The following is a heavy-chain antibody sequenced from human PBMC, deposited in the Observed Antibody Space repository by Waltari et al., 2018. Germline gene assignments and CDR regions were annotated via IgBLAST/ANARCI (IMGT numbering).Heavy chain of an antibody. J-gene: IGHJ3*02. D-gene: IGHD3-9*01. CDR3: STALRYFDWFLFDI. CDR1: GYSFTSYW. CDR2: IYTGDLIT. V-gene: IGHV5-51*01. Sequence: EVQLVQSGAEVTKPGESLKISCKGSGYSFTSYWIGWVRQMPGKGLEWMGVIYTGDLITRYNPSFQCQVTNSADKSISTPYLLWSSLKASDTAMYYCSTALRYFDWFLFDIWGKGTMVTVSS.